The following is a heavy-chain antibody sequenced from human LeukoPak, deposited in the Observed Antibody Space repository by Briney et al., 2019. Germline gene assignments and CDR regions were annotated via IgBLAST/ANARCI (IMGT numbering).Heavy chain of an antibody. Sequence: GASVKVSCKASGYTFTSYDINWVRQATGQGLEWMGWMNPNSGNTGYAQKLQGRVTMTTDTSTSTAYMELRSLRSDDTAVYYCARDEGPLVLVDRAFDIWGQGTMVTVSS. J-gene: IGHJ3*02. CDR1: GYTFTSYD. V-gene: IGHV1-8*01. CDR3: ARDEGPLVLVDRAFDI. D-gene: IGHD6-6*01. CDR2: MNPNSGNT.